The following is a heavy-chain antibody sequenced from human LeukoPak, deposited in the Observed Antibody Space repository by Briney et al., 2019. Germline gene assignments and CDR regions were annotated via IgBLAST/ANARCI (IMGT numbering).Heavy chain of an antibody. Sequence: RASVKVSCKASGGTFSSYAISWVRQAPGQGLEWMGGIIPIFGTANYAQKFQGRVTITADESTSTAYMELSSLRSEDTAVYYCARTLVYGSGSYFSVEELEITYYFDYWGQGTLVTVSS. CDR3: ARTLVYGSGSYFSVEELEITYYFDY. CDR1: GGTFSSYA. V-gene: IGHV1-69*13. CDR2: IIPIFGTA. D-gene: IGHD3-10*01. J-gene: IGHJ4*02.